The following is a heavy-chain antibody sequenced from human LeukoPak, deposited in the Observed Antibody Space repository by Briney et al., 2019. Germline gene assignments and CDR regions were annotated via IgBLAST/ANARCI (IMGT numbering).Heavy chain of an antibody. Sequence: GGSLRLSCAASGFTLSSYAMRGVRHAPGKGLECMSYISGSGTDNNYADSVKGRFTVTRDNAKNSQHLQMNSLRVEDSAVYYWGRGHKTVRHWGQGTLVTVSS. CDR3: GRGHKTVRH. CDR1: GFTLSSYA. CDR2: ISGSGTDN. D-gene: IGHD4-11*01. V-gene: IGHV3-21*05. J-gene: IGHJ4*02.